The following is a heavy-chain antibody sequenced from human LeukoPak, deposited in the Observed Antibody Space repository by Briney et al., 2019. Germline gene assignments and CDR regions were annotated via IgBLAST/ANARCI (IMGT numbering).Heavy chain of an antibody. CDR1: GFTFSSYG. Sequence: QPGGSLRLSCAASGFTFSSYGMHWVRQAPGKGLEWVAFIRYDGSNKYYADSVKGRFTISRDNSKNTLYLQMDSLRAEDTAVYYCAKDGRNYYDSSGYWPWFDPWGQGTLVTVSS. V-gene: IGHV3-30*02. J-gene: IGHJ5*02. D-gene: IGHD3-22*01. CDR2: IRYDGSNK. CDR3: AKDGRNYYDSSGYWPWFDP.